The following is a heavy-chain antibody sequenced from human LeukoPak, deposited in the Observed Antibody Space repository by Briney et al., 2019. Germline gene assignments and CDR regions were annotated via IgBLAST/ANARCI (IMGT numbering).Heavy chain of an antibody. J-gene: IGHJ4*02. D-gene: IGHD6-13*01. CDR1: GFTFSSYA. Sequence: GGSLRLSCAASGFTFSSYAMSWVRQAPGKGLEWVSAISGSGGGTYYADSVKGRFTISRDNSKTTLYLQMNSLRAEDTAVYYCAKDEVSSWFLYYFDYWGQGTLVTVSS. V-gene: IGHV3-23*01. CDR3: AKDEVSSWFLYYFDY. CDR2: ISGSGGGT.